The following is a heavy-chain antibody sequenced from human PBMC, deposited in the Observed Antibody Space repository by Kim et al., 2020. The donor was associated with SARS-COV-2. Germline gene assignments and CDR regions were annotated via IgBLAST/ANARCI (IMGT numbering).Heavy chain of an antibody. J-gene: IGHJ4*02. D-gene: IGHD1-26*01. CDR3: AKVATSGNTGEYYFDY. Sequence: YVKGRFTISRDNSENTVYLQMNSLRVEDTAVYYCAKVATSGNTGEYYFDYWGQGTLVTVSS. V-gene: IGHV3-33*06.